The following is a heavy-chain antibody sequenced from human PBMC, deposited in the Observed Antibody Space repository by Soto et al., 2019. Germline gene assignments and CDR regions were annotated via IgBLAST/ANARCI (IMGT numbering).Heavy chain of an antibody. Sequence: QVQLVESGGGVVQPGRSLRLSCAASGFTFSSYGMHWVRQAPGKGLEWVAVIWYDGSNKYYADSVKGRFTISRDNSKNTLYLQMTSLRAEDTAVYYCARDFRWEAMVGDGMDVWGQGTTVTVSS. J-gene: IGHJ6*02. D-gene: IGHD5-18*01. V-gene: IGHV3-33*01. CDR1: GFTFSSYG. CDR2: IWYDGSNK. CDR3: ARDFRWEAMVGDGMDV.